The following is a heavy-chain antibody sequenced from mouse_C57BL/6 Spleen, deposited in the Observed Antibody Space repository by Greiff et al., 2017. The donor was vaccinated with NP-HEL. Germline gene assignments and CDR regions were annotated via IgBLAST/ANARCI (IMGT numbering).Heavy chain of an antibody. J-gene: IGHJ2*01. CDR3: VRHRGSSYFDY. V-gene: IGHV10-1*01. CDR2: IRSKSNNYAT. CDR1: GFSINTYA. Sequence: EVQLKESGGGLVQPKGSLKLSCAASGFSINTYAMNWVRQAPGKGLEWVAGIRSKSNNYATYYADSVKDRFTISRNDSESMLYLQMNNLKTEYTAMYYCVRHRGSSYFDYWGQGTTLTVSS. D-gene: IGHD1-1*01.